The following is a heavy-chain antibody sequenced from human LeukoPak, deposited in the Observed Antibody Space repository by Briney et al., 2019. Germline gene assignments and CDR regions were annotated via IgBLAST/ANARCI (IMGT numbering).Heavy chain of an antibody. CDR2: IYYSGSI. V-gene: IGHV4-59*12. Sequence: PSETLSLTCTVSGGSISGWYWSWIRQPPGKGLEWIGSIYYSGSIFFNPSLKSRVTISVDTSKNQFSLKLTSVTAADTAVYYCARGYCSGATCYHYYYYGMDVWGQGTTVTVSS. D-gene: IGHD2-15*01. CDR1: GGSISGWY. CDR3: ARGYCSGATCYHYYYYGMDV. J-gene: IGHJ6*02.